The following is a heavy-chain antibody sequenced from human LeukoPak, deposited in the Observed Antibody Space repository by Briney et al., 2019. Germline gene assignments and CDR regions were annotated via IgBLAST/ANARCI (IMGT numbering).Heavy chain of an antibody. D-gene: IGHD1-26*01. V-gene: IGHV3-74*01. CDR1: GFTFSSYW. CDR2: INTDGSST. Sequence: GGSLRLSCAASGFTFSSYWMHWVRQAPGKGLVWVSRINTDGSSTTYADSVKGRFTISRDNAKNTLYLQMNSLRADDTAVYYCAKGLMGATPYYFDYWGQGALVTVSS. CDR3: AKGLMGATPYYFDY. J-gene: IGHJ4*02.